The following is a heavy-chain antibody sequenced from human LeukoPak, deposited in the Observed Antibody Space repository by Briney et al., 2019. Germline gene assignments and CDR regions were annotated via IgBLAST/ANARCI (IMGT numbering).Heavy chain of an antibody. Sequence: SETLSLTSTVSGGSISSSSYYWGWIRQPPGKGLEWIGSIYYSGSTYYNPSLKSRVTISVDTSKNQFSLKLSSVTAADTAVYYCARHRGLYYYDSSGYEYFQHWGQGTLVTVSS. D-gene: IGHD3-22*01. CDR3: ARHRGLYYYDSSGYEYFQH. CDR2: IYYSGST. J-gene: IGHJ1*01. V-gene: IGHV4-39*01. CDR1: GGSISSSSYY.